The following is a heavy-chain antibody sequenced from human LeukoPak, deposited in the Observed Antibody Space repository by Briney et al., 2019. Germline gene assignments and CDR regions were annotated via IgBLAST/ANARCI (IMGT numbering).Heavy chain of an antibody. V-gene: IGHV4-39*01. CDR3: ARCVTHYDILTGYYHWFDP. CDR1: VGSISSSSYY. CDR2: IYYSGST. Sequence: KTSETLSLTCTVSVGSISSSSYYWGWIRQPPGKGLEWIGSIYYSGSTYYNPSLKSRVTISVDTPKNQFSLKLSSVTAADTAVYCCARCVTHYDILTGYYHWFDPWGQGTLVTVSS. J-gene: IGHJ5*02. D-gene: IGHD3-9*01.